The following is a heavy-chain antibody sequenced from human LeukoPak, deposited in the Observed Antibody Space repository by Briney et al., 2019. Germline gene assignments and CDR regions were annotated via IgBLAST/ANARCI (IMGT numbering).Heavy chain of an antibody. Sequence: GSLRLSCAASGFTFSSYSMNWVRQAPGKGLEWVSSISSSSSYIYYADSVKGRFTISRDNAKNSLYLQMNSLRAEDTAVYYCARGPPEDIVVVVDNYWGQGTLVTVSS. J-gene: IGHJ4*02. CDR3: ARGPPEDIVVVVDNY. V-gene: IGHV3-21*01. CDR2: ISSSSSYI. CDR1: GFTFSSYS. D-gene: IGHD2-15*01.